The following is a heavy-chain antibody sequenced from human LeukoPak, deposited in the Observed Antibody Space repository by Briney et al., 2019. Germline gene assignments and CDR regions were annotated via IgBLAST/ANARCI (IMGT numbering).Heavy chain of an antibody. Sequence: SETLSLTCTVSGASVSSSNYYWSWIRQPPGKGLEWTGYIYYSGSTNYNPSLKSRVTISVDTSKNQFSLKLSSVTAADTAVYYCARDYCTTTRCYPNYFDYWGQGTLVTVSS. CDR2: IYYSGST. V-gene: IGHV4-61*01. J-gene: IGHJ4*02. D-gene: IGHD2-2*01. CDR1: GASVSSSNYY. CDR3: ARDYCTTTRCYPNYFDY.